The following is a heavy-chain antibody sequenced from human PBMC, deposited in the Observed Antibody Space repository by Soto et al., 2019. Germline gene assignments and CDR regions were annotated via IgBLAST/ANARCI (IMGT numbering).Heavy chain of an antibody. V-gene: IGHV4-4*02. CDR3: ASRLKTQVSSSSLDY. CDR2: IYHSGST. Sequence: SETLSVTCAVSGGSISSSNWWSWVRQPPGKGLEWIGEIYHSGSTNYNPSLKSRVTISVDKSKNQFSLKLSSVTAADTAVYYCASRLKTQVSSSSLDYWGQGTLVTVSS. J-gene: IGHJ4*01. CDR1: GGSISSSNW. D-gene: IGHD6-6*01.